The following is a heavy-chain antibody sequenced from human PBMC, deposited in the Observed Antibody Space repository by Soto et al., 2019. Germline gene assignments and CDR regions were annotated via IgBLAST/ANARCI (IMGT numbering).Heavy chain of an antibody. J-gene: IGHJ3*02. V-gene: IGHV1-69*02. CDR3: TIGSWSGEVFDI. CDR2: IIPMLGIR. CDR1: GGTFSTYS. D-gene: IGHD2-21*01. Sequence: QVQLVQSGAEVKKPGSSVKVSCKDSGGTFSTYSMFWVRQAPGQGLEWMGRIIPMLGIRNYAQRFQDRVTITADKATATAHMELSSLRSEDTALYYCTIGSWSGEVFDIWGQGTMVTVS.